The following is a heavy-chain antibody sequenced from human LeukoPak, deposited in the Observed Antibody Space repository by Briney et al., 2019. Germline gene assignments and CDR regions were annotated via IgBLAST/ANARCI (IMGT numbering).Heavy chain of an antibody. V-gene: IGHV3-23*01. J-gene: IGHJ5*02. CDR2: ISGSGGST. CDR1: GFTFSSYA. CDR3: ARDLERAVRFDP. Sequence: GGSLRLSCAASGFTFSSYAMSWVRQAPGKGLEWVSAISGSGGSTYYADSVKGRFTISRDNAKNSLYLQMNSLRAEDTAVYYCARDLERAVRFDPWGQGTLVTVSS. D-gene: IGHD1-1*01.